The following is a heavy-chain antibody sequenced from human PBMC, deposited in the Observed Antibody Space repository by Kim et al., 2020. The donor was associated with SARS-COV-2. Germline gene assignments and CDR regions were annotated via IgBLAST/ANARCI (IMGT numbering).Heavy chain of an antibody. D-gene: IGHD2-2*01. Sequence: GESLKISCKGSGYSFTSYWIGWVRQMPGKGLEWMGIIFPGDSDTRYSPSFQGQVTISADKSISTAYLQWSSLKASDTAMYYCARRGYCSSTSCYSYYYGMDVWGQGTTVTVSS. CDR1: GYSFTSYW. V-gene: IGHV5-51*01. J-gene: IGHJ6*02. CDR3: ARRGYCSSTSCYSYYYGMDV. CDR2: IFPGDSDT.